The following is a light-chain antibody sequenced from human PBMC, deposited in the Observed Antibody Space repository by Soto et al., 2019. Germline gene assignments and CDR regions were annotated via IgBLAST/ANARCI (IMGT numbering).Light chain of an antibody. J-gene: IGKJ1*01. Sequence: EIVLTQSPATLSVSPGGRATLACRASQSVSSSYLAWYQQKPGQAPRLLIYGASSRATGIPDRFSGSGSGTDFTLTISRLEPEDFAVYYCQQYGSSLTWTFGQGTKVDI. V-gene: IGKV3-20*01. CDR1: QSVSSSY. CDR2: GAS. CDR3: QQYGSSLTWT.